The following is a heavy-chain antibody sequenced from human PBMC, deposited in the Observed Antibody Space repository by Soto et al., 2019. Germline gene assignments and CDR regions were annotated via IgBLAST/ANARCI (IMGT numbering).Heavy chain of an antibody. D-gene: IGHD6-19*01. V-gene: IGHV3-23*01. J-gene: IGHJ4*02. Sequence: GGSLRLSCAASGFNFATYSMSWVRQAPGKGLEWVAGISDGVDRAYYGDSVKGRFTISRDTSKNMLYLHMNSLRAEDTAIYYCARYTAVADPYYFDYWGREPWSPSPQ. CDR1: GFNFATYS. CDR2: ISDGVDRA. CDR3: ARYTAVADPYYFDY.